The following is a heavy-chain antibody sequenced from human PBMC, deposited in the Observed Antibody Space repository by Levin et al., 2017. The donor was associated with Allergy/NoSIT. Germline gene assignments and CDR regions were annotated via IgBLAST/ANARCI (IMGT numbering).Heavy chain of an antibody. CDR2: IYPGDSDT. V-gene: IGHV5-51*01. Sequence: GESLKISCKGSGYIFTDYWIGWVRQMPGKGLEWMGIIYPGDSDTRYSPSFQGQVTISADKSISTAYLQWSSLKASDTGMYYCARHRPDCSGGRCYSNMVFWGQGTLVTVSS. J-gene: IGHJ4*02. CDR3: ARHRPDCSGGRCYSNMVF. D-gene: IGHD2-15*01. CDR1: GYIFTDYW.